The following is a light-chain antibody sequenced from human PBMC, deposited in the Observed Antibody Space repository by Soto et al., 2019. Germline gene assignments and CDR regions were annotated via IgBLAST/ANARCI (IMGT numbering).Light chain of an antibody. CDR2: KAS. J-gene: IGKJ2*01. V-gene: IGKV1-5*03. Sequence: DIPLSQSLSFLSATVEDRVTLNCLASQTISSWLAWYQQKPGKAPKLLIYKASTLESGVPSGFSGIRSGTEFTLTVSSLQPDDFATYYCQQDNESFPYTLGQGPRW. CDR1: QTISSW. CDR3: QQDNESFPYT.